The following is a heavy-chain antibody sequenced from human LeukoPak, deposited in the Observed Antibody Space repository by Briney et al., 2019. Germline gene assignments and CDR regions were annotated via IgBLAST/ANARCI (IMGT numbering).Heavy chain of an antibody. V-gene: IGHV3-23*01. CDR3: AKDPNGDYIGTFDI. Sequence: PGGSLRLSCAASGIIISKYGMSWVRQAPGKGLEWVATVLGSGVPTYYADSVQGRFTISRDNSKNTLYLQMSSLRAEDTAMYYCAKDPNGDYIGTFDIWGQGTMVIVS. CDR2: VLGSGVPT. D-gene: IGHD4-17*01. CDR1: GIIISKYG. J-gene: IGHJ3*02.